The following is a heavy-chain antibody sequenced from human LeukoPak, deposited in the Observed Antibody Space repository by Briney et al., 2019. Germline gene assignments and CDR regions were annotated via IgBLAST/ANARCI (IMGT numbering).Heavy chain of an antibody. V-gene: IGHV3-30*18. D-gene: IGHD1-26*01. CDR2: ISYDGSNK. CDR1: GFTFSSYG. J-gene: IGHJ3*02. Sequence: HPGGSLRLSCAASGFTFSSYGMHWVRQAPGKGLEWVAVISYDGSNKYYADSVKGRFTISRDNSKNTLYLQMNSLRAEDTAVYYCAKDLLNSPRSYSGENAFDIWGQGTMVTVSS. CDR3: AKDLLNSPRSYSGENAFDI.